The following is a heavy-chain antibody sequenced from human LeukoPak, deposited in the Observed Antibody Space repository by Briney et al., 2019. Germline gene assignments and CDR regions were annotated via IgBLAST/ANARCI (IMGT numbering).Heavy chain of an antibody. CDR3: ARLTGTTGFDY. CDR1: GFPFSSYW. D-gene: IGHD1-1*01. Sequence: PGGSLRLSCAASGFPFSSYWMSWVRQAPGKGLEWVANIKQDGSDKYYVDSVKGRFTISRDNAKNSLYLQLNSLRAGDTAVYYCARLTGTTGFDYWGQGTLATVSS. J-gene: IGHJ4*02. V-gene: IGHV3-7*01. CDR2: IKQDGSDK.